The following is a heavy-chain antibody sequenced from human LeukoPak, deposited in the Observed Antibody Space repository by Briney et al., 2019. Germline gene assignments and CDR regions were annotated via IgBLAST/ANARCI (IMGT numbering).Heavy chain of an antibody. D-gene: IGHD1-26*01. Sequence: PGGSLRLSCAASGFTLSSYTMHWVRQAPGKGLEWVAAISYDGRNKYYADSVKGRFTISRDNSKNTQYLQMNSLRAEDTAVYYCARFVGATDYWGQGTLVTVSS. J-gene: IGHJ4*02. CDR1: GFTLSSYT. CDR2: ISYDGRNK. V-gene: IGHV3-30*14. CDR3: ARFVGATDY.